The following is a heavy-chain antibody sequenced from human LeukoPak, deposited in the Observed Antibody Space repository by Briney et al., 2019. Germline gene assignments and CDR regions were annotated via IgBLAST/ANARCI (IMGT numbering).Heavy chain of an antibody. D-gene: IGHD5-12*01. V-gene: IGHV3-30*04. CDR2: ISYDGSNK. J-gene: IGHJ4*02. CDR1: GFTFSSYA. Sequence: GGSLRLSCAASGFTFSSYAMHWVRQAPGKGLEWVAVISYDGSNKYYADSVKGRFTISRDNSKNTLYLQMNSLRAEDTAVYYCARDHRIAATSFDYWGQGTLVTVSS. CDR3: ARDHRIAATSFDY.